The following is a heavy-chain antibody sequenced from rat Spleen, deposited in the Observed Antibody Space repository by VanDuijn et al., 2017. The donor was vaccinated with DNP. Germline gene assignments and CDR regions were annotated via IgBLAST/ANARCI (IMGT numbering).Heavy chain of an antibody. Sequence: EVQLVESGGGLVQPGRSLKLSCAASGFTFSDYNMAWVRQAPKKGLEWVATISTSGSRTYYSDSVKGRFIISRDNGKSSLYLQLSSLKSEDTATYYCAKNPGYYFDSWGQGVMVTVSS. CDR2: ISTSGSRT. J-gene: IGHJ2*01. CDR1: GFTFSDYN. CDR3: AKNPGYYFDS. V-gene: IGHV5-7*01. D-gene: IGHD1-4*01.